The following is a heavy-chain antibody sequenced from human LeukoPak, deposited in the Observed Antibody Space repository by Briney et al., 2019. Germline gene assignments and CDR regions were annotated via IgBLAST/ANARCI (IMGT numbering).Heavy chain of an antibody. CDR2: IYYSGST. V-gene: IGHV4-59*01. J-gene: IGHJ3*01. CDR1: GGSISSYY. D-gene: IGHD4-17*01. CDR3: ARDLADYGNAFDF. Sequence: SETLSLTCTVSGGSISSYYWSWIRQPPGKGLEWIGYIYYSGSTNYNPSLKSRVTISVDTSKNQFSLKLSSVTAADTAVYYCARDLADYGNAFDFWGQGTMVTVSS.